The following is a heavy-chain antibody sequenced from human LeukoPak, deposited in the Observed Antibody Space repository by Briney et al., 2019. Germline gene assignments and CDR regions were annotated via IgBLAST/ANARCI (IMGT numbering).Heavy chain of an antibody. CDR2: ITGSGGRT. V-gene: IGHV3-23*01. CDR3: AKAPVTSCRGAYCYPFDY. D-gene: IGHD2-21*01. Sequence: PGGSLRLSCAASGFTFSSYAMNWVRQAPGKGLEWVSAITGSGGRTYYADSVRGRFTISRDSSKNTLYLQMNSLRAEDAAVYYCAKAPVTSCRGAYCYPFDYWGQGTLVTVSS. CDR1: GFTFSSYA. J-gene: IGHJ4*02.